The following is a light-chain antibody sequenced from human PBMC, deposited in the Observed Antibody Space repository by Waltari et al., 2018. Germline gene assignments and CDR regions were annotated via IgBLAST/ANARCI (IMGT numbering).Light chain of an antibody. J-gene: IGKJ1*01. CDR2: SGD. V-gene: IGKV1-39*01. Sequence: DIQVSQSPSSLSASVGDRVTITCRASQAINSYLNWYQQEPGKAPKLLIFSGDRLASGVPPRFSGGGSGTEFTLTINSLKPEDFATYYCQQGHSLPPTFGQGTKVEIK. CDR3: QQGHSLPPT. CDR1: QAINSY.